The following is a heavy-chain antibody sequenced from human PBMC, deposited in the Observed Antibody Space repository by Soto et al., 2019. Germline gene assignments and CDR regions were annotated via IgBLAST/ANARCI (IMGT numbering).Heavy chain of an antibody. CDR1: GYTFSDYY. CDR2: INPYSGAA. D-gene: IGHD5-12*01. J-gene: IGHJ5*02. Sequence: QVQLVQSGAEVKKPGASVKVSCKASGYTFSDYYVHWVRQAPGQGLEWMGWINPYSGAANYAQKFQDWVTMTGDASVSTAYLELTALVSDDTAVYYCARARANVAPNWFDPWGEATLVIVSS. V-gene: IGHV1-2*04. CDR3: ARARANVAPNWFDP.